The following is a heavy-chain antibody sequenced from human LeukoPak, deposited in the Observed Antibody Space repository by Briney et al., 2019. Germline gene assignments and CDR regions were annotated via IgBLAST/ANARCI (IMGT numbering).Heavy chain of an antibody. Sequence: GSVKVSCKVSGYTLTELSMHRVRQAPGKGLEWMGGFDPEDGETIYAQKFQGRVTMTEDTSTDTAYMELSSLRSEDTAVYYCATPEPYSSSGWYNWGQGTLVTVSS. J-gene: IGHJ4*02. V-gene: IGHV1-24*01. D-gene: IGHD6-19*01. CDR2: FDPEDGET. CDR1: GYTLTELS. CDR3: ATPEPYSSSGWYN.